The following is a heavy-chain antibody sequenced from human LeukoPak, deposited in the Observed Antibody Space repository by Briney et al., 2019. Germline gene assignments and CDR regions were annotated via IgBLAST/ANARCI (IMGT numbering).Heavy chain of an antibody. Sequence: PGGSLRLSCAASGFTFSSHAMGWVRQAPGKGLEWVSAIGGSGGSTYYADSVKGSFTISRDNSKNTLYLQMTSLRAEDTALYYCARDPGVVAFHYFAYWGQGTLVTVSS. D-gene: IGHD3-3*01. CDR3: ARDPGVVAFHYFAY. CDR1: GFTFSSHA. V-gene: IGHV3-23*01. CDR2: IGGSGGST. J-gene: IGHJ4*02.